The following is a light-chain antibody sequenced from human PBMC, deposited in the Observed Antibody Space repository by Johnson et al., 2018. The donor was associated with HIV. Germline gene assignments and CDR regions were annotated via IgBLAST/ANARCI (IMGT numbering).Light chain of an antibody. CDR2: ENN. J-gene: IGLJ1*01. Sequence: QSVLTQPPSVSAAPGQRVTISCSGSSSNIGNNYVSWYQQLPGTAPKLLIYENNKRPSGIPDRFSGSKSGTSATLGITGLQTGDEADYYCGTWDNSLRAGVFGTGTKVTVL. CDR3: GTWDNSLRAGV. V-gene: IGLV1-51*02. CDR1: SSNIGNNY.